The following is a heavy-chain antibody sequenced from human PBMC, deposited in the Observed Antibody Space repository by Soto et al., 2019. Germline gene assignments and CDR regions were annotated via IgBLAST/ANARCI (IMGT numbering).Heavy chain of an antibody. D-gene: IGHD3-16*02. CDR3: AFTVYLGESSLPWAYFDY. V-gene: IGHV1-3*01. J-gene: IGHJ4*02. CDR2: INAGNGNT. CDR1: EYTFTNYA. Sequence: QVQLVQSGAEVKKPGASVKVSCRPSEYTFTNYAIHWVRQAPGQRLEWMGWINAGNGNTKYSQKFQGRVTITRDTSASTGFMDLSSLRSEDTAVYSCAFTVYLGESSLPWAYFDYWGQGTLVTVSS.